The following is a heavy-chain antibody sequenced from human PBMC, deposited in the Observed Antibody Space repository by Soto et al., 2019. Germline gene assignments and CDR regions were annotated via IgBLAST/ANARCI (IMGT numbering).Heavy chain of an antibody. CDR2: ISYDGSNK. D-gene: IGHD5-18*01. CDR3: AKDNGYSHTRGTDV. CDR1: GFTFSSYD. J-gene: IGHJ6*02. V-gene: IGHV3-30*18. Sequence: QVQLVESGGGVVQPGRSLRLSCAASGFTFSSYDMHWVRQAPGKGLEWVAVISYDGSNKYYADSVKGRFTISRDNSKNTLYLQMNSLRAEDTAVYYCAKDNGYSHTRGTDVWGQGTTVTVSS.